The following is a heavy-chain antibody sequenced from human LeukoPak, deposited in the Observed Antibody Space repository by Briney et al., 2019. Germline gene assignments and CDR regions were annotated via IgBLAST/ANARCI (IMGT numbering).Heavy chain of an antibody. J-gene: IGHJ4*02. Sequence: ASVKVSCKASGYSFTNYYIHWVRQAPGQGPEWMGIINPSGGGTTYAPKFQGRVTITADKSTSTAYMELSSLRSEDTAVYYCARGRDGYNSNYWGQGTLVTVSS. V-gene: IGHV1-46*01. CDR3: ARGRDGYNSNY. D-gene: IGHD5-24*01. CDR1: GYSFTNYY. CDR2: INPSGGGT.